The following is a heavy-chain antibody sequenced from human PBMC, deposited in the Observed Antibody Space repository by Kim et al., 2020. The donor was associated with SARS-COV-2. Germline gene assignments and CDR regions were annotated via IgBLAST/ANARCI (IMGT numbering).Heavy chain of an antibody. CDR1: GYTFTSYA. Sequence: ASVKVSCKASGYTFTSYAMHWVRQAPGQRLEWMGWINAGNGNTKYSQKFQGRVTITRDTSASTAYMELSSLRSEDTAVYYCARSRAAADPTYYFDYWGQGTLVTVSS. J-gene: IGHJ4*02. V-gene: IGHV1-3*01. CDR3: ARSRAAADPTYYFDY. CDR2: INAGNGNT. D-gene: IGHD6-13*01.